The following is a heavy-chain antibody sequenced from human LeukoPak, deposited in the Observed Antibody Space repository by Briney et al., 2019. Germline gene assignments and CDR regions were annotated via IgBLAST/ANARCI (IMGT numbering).Heavy chain of an antibody. V-gene: IGHV3-23*01. CDR3: AKWGCSGGSCYPFDY. D-gene: IGHD2-15*01. Sequence: GGSLRLSCAASGFTFNNYVMTWVRQAPGKGLEWVSSISASAAMTYYADSVRGRFTVSRDNSNNTLYLQMSSLTAADTAVYYCAKWGCSGGSCYPFDYWGQGTLVTVSS. CDR2: ISASAAMT. CDR1: GFTFNNYV. J-gene: IGHJ4*02.